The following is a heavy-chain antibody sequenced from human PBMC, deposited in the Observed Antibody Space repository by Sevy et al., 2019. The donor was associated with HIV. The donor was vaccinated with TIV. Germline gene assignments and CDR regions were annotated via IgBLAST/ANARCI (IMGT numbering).Heavy chain of an antibody. CDR3: ARGPPPFYGMDV. J-gene: IGHJ6*02. V-gene: IGHV3-21*06. CDR2: ITSTSDYI. CDR1: GFTFSSYN. Sequence: GESLKISCAASGFTFSSYNMNWVRQAPGKGLEWVSSITSTSDYIYYADSLKGRCTISRDNAKNLLYLQMNSLIAEDTAVYYCARGPPPFYGMDVWGQGTTVTVSS.